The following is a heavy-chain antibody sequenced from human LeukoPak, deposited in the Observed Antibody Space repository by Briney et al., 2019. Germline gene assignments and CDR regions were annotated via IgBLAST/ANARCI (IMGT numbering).Heavy chain of an antibody. Sequence: PGGSLRLSCAASGFTFTTYWMHWVRQGPGKGLEWVSSISSSSVYIYYVDSVKGRFTISRDNAKNSLFLQMNSLRVEDTAVYYCARGGGLHWDYWGQGTLVTVSS. CDR1: GFTFTTYW. J-gene: IGHJ4*02. CDR2: ISSSSVYI. D-gene: IGHD5-24*01. CDR3: ARGGGLHWDY. V-gene: IGHV3-21*01.